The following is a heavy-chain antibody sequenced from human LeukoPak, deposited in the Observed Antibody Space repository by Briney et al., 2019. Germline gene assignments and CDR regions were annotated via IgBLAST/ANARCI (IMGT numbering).Heavy chain of an antibody. D-gene: IGHD2-15*01. CDR3: ARSKYCSGGCWYDFDY. J-gene: IGHJ4*02. Sequence: PGGSLRLSCAASGFTFNNYYMNWVRQAPGKGLEWVSSIGSSSSYMYYADSVKGRFSISRDNAKNSLYLQMTSLGAEDTAVYYCARSKYCSGGCWYDFDYWGQGTLVTVSS. CDR1: GFTFNNYY. CDR2: IGSSSSYM. V-gene: IGHV3-21*01.